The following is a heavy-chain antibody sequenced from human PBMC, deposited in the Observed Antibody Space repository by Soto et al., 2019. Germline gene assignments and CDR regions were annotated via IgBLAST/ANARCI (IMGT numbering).Heavy chain of an antibody. D-gene: IGHD4-17*01. Sequence: QVQLQESGPGLVKPSQTLSLTCTFSVGSISSGGYSWSWIRRHPGKGLEWIGYIYYSGSTYYNPSLKSRVTISVDTSKNQFSLKLSSVTAADTAVYYCARAYGGNSIWYFDYWGQGTLVTVSS. J-gene: IGHJ4*02. CDR3: ARAYGGNSIWYFDY. CDR2: IYYSGST. CDR1: VGSISSGGYS. V-gene: IGHV4-31*03.